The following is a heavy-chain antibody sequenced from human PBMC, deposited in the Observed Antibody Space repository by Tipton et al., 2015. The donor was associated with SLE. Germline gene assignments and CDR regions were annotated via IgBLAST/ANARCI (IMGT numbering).Heavy chain of an antibody. CDR2: ISAYNGNT. J-gene: IGHJ6*03. V-gene: IGHV1-18*01. Sequence: QSGPEVKKPGASVKVSCKASGYTFTSYGISWVRQAPGQGLEWMGWISAYNGNTNYAQKLQGRVTMTTDTSTSTAYMELRSLRSDDTAVYYCARSKDYSTSDYYYYMDVWGKGTTVTVSS. D-gene: IGHD6-13*01. CDR1: GYTFTSYG. CDR3: ARSKDYSTSDYYYYMDV.